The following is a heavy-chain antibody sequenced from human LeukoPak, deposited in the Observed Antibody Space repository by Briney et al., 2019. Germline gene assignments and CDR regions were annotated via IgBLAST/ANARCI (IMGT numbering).Heavy chain of an antibody. J-gene: IGHJ3*02. V-gene: IGHV4-30-4*08. Sequence: SETLSLTCTVSGGSISSDDYYWSWIRQPPGKGLEWIGYIYYSGSTYYNPSLRGRVTISIDTSKNQFSLKLSSVTAADTAVYYCARVLDYYDVNGESRDALDIWGQGTMVTVSS. CDR1: GGSISSDDYY. CDR3: ARVLDYYDVNGESRDALDI. CDR2: IYYSGST. D-gene: IGHD3-22*01.